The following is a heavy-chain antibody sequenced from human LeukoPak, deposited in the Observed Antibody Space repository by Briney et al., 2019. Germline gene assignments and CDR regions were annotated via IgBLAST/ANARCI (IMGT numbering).Heavy chain of an antibody. D-gene: IGHD5-18*01. V-gene: IGHV1-2*02. CDR3: ACGIQLWDPLDY. Sequence: ASVKVSCKASGYTFTGYYMHWVRQAPGQGLGGMGWINPNSGGTNYAQKFQGRVTMARDTSISTAYMELSRLRSDDTAVYYCACGIQLWDPLDYWGQGTLVTVSS. CDR2: INPNSGGT. J-gene: IGHJ4*02. CDR1: GYTFTGYY.